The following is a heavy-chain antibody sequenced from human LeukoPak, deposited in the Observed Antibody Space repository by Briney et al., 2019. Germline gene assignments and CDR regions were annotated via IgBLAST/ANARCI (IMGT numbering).Heavy chain of an antibody. Sequence: AGSLRLSCAASGFTFSSYEMNWVRQAPGKGLEWVSYISSSGSTIYYADSIRGRFTISRDNARNSLFLQMNSLRDEDTAVYYCTRDQDWGQGTPVIVSS. V-gene: IGHV3-48*03. CDR1: GFTFSSYE. J-gene: IGHJ4*02. CDR3: TRDQD. CDR2: ISSSGSTI.